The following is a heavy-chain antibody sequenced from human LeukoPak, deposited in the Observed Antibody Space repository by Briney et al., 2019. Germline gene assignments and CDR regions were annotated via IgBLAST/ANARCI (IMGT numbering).Heavy chain of an antibody. CDR3: ARERATSGRCRFDF. Sequence: SETLSLTCAVYGGSFSGYYWSWIRQPPGKGLEWIGAVYYTGSTNYNPSLMSRVTMSIDTSKNQFSLKLSSVTAADTAVYYCARERATSGRCRFDFWGQGALVTVSS. D-gene: IGHD6-25*01. V-gene: IGHV4-34*01. J-gene: IGHJ4*02. CDR1: GGSFSGYY. CDR2: VYYTGST.